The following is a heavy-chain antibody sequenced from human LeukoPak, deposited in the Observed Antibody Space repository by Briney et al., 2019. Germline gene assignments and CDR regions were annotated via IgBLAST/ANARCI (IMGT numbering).Heavy chain of an antibody. D-gene: IGHD6-13*01. CDR3: ARVSGFETSPTSNIAAAGNRAHTIGY. CDR2: ISAYNGNT. V-gene: IGHV1-18*01. J-gene: IGHJ4*02. Sequence: ASVKVSCKASGYTFTSYGISWVRQAPGQGLEWMGWISAYNGNTNYAQKLQGRVTMTTDTSTSTAYMELSSLRSEDTAVYYCARVSGFETSPTSNIAAAGNRAHTIGYWGQGTLVTVSS. CDR1: GYTFTSYG.